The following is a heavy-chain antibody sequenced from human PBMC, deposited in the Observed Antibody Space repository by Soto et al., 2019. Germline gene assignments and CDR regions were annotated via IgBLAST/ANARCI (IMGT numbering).Heavy chain of an antibody. CDR2: LNPSAGST. Sequence: ASVKVSCKASGYTFTRYYIHWVRQAPGQGLEWMGILNPSAGSTSYAQKFQDRVIMTRDTSTSTVYMELSSLRSEDTAVYYCARGITIFGVVIISVTPENWFDPWGQGTLVTVPS. D-gene: IGHD3-3*01. J-gene: IGHJ5*02. V-gene: IGHV1-46*03. CDR3: ARGITIFGVVIISVTPENWFDP. CDR1: GYTFTRYY.